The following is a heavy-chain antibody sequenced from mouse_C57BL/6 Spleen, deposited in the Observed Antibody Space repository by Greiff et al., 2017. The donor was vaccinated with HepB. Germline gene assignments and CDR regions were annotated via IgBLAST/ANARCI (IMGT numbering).Heavy chain of an antibody. J-gene: IGHJ2*01. D-gene: IGHD3-2*02. CDR3: ARRAQATIDY. CDR1: GYTFTSYG. V-gene: IGHV1-81*01. CDR2: IYPRSGNT. Sequence: QVHVKQSGAELARPGASVKLSCKASGYTFTSYGISWVKQRTGQGLEWIGEIYPRSGNTYYNEKFKGKATLTADKSSSTAYMELRSLTSEDSAVYFCARRAQATIDYWGQGTTLTVSS.